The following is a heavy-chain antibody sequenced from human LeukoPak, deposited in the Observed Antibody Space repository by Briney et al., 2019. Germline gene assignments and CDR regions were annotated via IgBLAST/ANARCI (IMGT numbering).Heavy chain of an antibody. CDR1: GFTFSSYS. J-gene: IGHJ4*02. Sequence: PGGSLRLSCAASGFTFSSYSMNWVRQAPGKGLEWVSSISSSSSYIYYAGSLKGRFTISRDNAKNSLYLQMNSLRAEDTAVYYCARAGYSYGPRGFDNWGQGTLVTVSS. V-gene: IGHV3-21*01. CDR3: ARAGYSYGPRGFDN. D-gene: IGHD5-18*01. CDR2: ISSSSSYI.